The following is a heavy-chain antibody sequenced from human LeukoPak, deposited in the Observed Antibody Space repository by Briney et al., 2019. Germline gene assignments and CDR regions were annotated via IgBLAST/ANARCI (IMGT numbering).Heavy chain of an antibody. CDR1: GLTFDDYA. J-gene: IGHJ4*02. D-gene: IGHD6-19*01. CDR3: AKGRVYSSGWYFDY. Sequence: PGGSLRRSCTASGLTFDDYAMHWVRQAPGKGLEWVSGISWNSGSIGYADSVKGRFTISRDNAKNSLYLQMNSLRAEDMALYYCAKGRVYSSGWYFDYWGQGTLVTVSS. V-gene: IGHV3-9*03. CDR2: ISWNSGSI.